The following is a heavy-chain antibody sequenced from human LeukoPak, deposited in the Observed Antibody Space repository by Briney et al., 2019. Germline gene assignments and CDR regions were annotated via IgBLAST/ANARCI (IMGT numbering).Heavy chain of an antibody. D-gene: IGHD1-26*01. CDR1: GGSISSSSYY. CDR3: ARGKTYYGWFDP. Sequence: SETLSLTCTVSGGSISSSSYYWGWIRQPPGKGLEWIGSIYYSGSTYYNPSLKSRVTISVDTSKNQFSLKLSSVTAADTAVYYCARGKTYYGWFDPWGQGTLVTVSS. J-gene: IGHJ5*02. CDR2: IYYSGST. V-gene: IGHV4-39*07.